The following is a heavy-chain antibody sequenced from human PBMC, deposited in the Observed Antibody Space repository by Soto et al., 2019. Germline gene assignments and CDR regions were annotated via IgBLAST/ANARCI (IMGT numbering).Heavy chain of an antibody. D-gene: IGHD2-15*01. CDR2: IYSGGST. J-gene: IGHJ6*02. CDR3: ARDEGYCSGGSCYPPYGMDV. CDR1: GFTVSSNY. V-gene: IGHV3-53*01. Sequence: GSLRLSCAASGFTVSSNYMSWVRQAPGKGLEWVSVIYSGGSTYYADSVKGRFTISRDNSKNTRYLPMNSLRAEDTAVYYCARDEGYCSGGSCYPPYGMDVWGQGTTVTVSS.